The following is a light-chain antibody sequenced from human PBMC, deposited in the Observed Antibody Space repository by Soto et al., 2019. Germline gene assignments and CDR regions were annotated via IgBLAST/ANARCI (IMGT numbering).Light chain of an antibody. J-gene: IGKJ4*01. CDR1: QTIGRNY. CDR2: GTL. Sequence: EIVLTQSPGTLSLSPGETATLSCRASQTIGRNYLAWYQQKPGQAPRLLIFGTLTRATGIPDRFRGSGSGTDFTLTISRLEPEDFAVYYCQQHASSPVLTFGGGTKVEIK. V-gene: IGKV3-20*01. CDR3: QQHASSPVLT.